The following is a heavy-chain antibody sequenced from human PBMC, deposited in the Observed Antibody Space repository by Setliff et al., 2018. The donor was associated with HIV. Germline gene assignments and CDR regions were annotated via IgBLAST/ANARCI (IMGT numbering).Heavy chain of an antibody. J-gene: IGHJ4*02. CDR3: ARGASSSWYYFDY. V-gene: IGHV3-33*01. D-gene: IGHD6-13*01. CDR2: IWFDGSYK. CDR1: GFNFNSYG. Sequence: PGESLKISCAASGFNFNSYGMHWVRQAPGKGLEWVAVIWFDGSYKYYVDSVKGRFTISRDNSKNTLYLQMNSLRAEDAAVYYCARGASSSWYYFDYWGQGALVTVSS.